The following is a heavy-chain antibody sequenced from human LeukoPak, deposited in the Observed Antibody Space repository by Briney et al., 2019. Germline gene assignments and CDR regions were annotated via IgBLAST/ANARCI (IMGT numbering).Heavy chain of an antibody. Sequence: ASVKVSCKASGYTFTNYDINWVRQATGQGPEWMGWMNPNSGNTGYAQKFQGRVTITRNTSISTAYMELSSLRSEDTAVYYCARARSSSEYQLLYYYYYMDVWGKGTTVTVSS. CDR1: GYTFTNYD. D-gene: IGHD2-2*01. CDR2: MNPNSGNT. J-gene: IGHJ6*03. CDR3: ARARSSSEYQLLYYYYYMDV. V-gene: IGHV1-8*03.